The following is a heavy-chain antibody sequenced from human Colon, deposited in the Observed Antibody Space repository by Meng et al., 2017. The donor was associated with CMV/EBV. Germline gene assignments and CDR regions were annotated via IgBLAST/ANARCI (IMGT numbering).Heavy chain of an antibody. J-gene: IGHJ6*02. CDR1: GFTVTANY. CDR2: MSTAGRA. D-gene: IGHD3-16*01. V-gene: IGHV3-53*05. Sequence: GGSLRLSCTASGFTVTANYMSWVRQAPGKGLEWVAYMSTAGRAYYADSVKGRFTISRDNSKNTLFLEMNSLRVEDTAVYYCAQSLDPVTPRDFYYGMDIWGQGTTVTVSS. CDR3: AQSLDPVTPRDFYYGMDI.